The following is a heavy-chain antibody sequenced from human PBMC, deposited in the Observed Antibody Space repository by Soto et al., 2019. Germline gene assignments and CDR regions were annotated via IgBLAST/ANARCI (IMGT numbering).Heavy chain of an antibody. CDR2: IIPILGIA. J-gene: IGHJ6*02. CDR1: GGTFSSYA. CDR3: AVGIYDSSGYHYYYGMDV. D-gene: IGHD3-22*01. Sequence: ASVKVSCKASGGTFSSYAISWVRQAPGQGLEWMGGIIPILGIANYAQKFQGRVTITADKSTSTAYMELSSLRSEDTAVYYCAVGIYDSSGYHYYYGMDVWGQGTTVTVSS. V-gene: IGHV1-69*10.